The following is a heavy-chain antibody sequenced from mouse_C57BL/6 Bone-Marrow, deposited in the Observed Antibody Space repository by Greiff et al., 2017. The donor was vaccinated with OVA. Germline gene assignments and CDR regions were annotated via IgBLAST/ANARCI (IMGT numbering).Heavy chain of an antibody. CDR2: ISSGGDYI. J-gene: IGHJ1*03. CDR1: GFTFSSYA. D-gene: IGHD2-1*01. V-gene: IGHV5-9-1*02. CDR3: TRDRVMVRDRYFDV. Sequence: EVKVEESGEGLVKPGGSLKLSCAASGFTFSSYAMSWVRQTPEKRLEWVAYISSGGDYIYYADTVKGRFTISRDNARNTLYLQMSSLKSEDTAMYYCTRDRVMVRDRYFDVWGTGTTVTVSS.